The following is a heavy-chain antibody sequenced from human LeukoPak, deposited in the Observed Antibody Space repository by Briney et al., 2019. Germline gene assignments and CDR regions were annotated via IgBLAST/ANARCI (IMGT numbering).Heavy chain of an antibody. CDR2: ISGSGGST. CDR3: AKDIGLLYGEGLGY. CDR1: GFTLSSYA. Sequence: GGSPRLSCAASGFTLSSYAMSWVRQAPGKGLEWVSAISGSGGSTYYADSVKGRFTISRDNSKNTLYLQMNSLRAEDTAVYYCAKDIGLLYGEGLGYWGQGTLVTVSS. D-gene: IGHD3-16*01. V-gene: IGHV3-23*01. J-gene: IGHJ4*02.